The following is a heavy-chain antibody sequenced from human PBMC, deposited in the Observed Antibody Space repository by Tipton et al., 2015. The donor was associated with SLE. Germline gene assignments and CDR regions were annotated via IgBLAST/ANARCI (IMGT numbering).Heavy chain of an antibody. CDR3: ARDIDSSDEGRAFDI. Sequence: TLSLTCTVSGGSISSGGYYWSWIRQHPGKGLEWIGYIYYSGSTYYNPSLKSRVTISVATSKNQVSLKLSSVTAADTAVYYCARDIDSSDEGRAFDIWGQGTMVTVSS. J-gene: IGHJ3*02. CDR1: GGSISSGGYY. D-gene: IGHD3-22*01. CDR2: IYYSGST. V-gene: IGHV4-31*03.